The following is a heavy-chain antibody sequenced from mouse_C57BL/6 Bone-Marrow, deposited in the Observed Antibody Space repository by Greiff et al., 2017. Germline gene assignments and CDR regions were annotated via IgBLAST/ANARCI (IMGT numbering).Heavy chain of an antibody. Sequence: VQLKQSGVELVRPGASVKLSCTASGFNIKDDYMHWVKQRPEQGLEWIGWIDPENGDTEYALKFQGKATITADTSSNTAYLQLSSLTSEDTTVYYCTPFIQCWYFDVWGTGTTVTVSS. CDR2: IDPENGDT. J-gene: IGHJ1*03. CDR1: GFNIKDDY. V-gene: IGHV14-4*01. CDR3: TPFIQCWYFDV. D-gene: IGHD1-1*01.